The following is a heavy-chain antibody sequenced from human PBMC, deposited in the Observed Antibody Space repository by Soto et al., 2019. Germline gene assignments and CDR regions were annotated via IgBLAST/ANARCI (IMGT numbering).Heavy chain of an antibody. CDR3: ALRVAGNYYMDV. CDR2: ISSSSSTI. D-gene: IGHD3-10*01. CDR1: GFTFSSYS. Sequence: GGSLRLSCAASGFTFSSYSMNWVRQAPGKGLEWVSYISSSSSTIYYADSVKGRFTISRDNAKNSLYLQMNSLRAEDTAVYYCALRVAGNYYMDVWGKGTTVTVSS. V-gene: IGHV3-48*01. J-gene: IGHJ6*03.